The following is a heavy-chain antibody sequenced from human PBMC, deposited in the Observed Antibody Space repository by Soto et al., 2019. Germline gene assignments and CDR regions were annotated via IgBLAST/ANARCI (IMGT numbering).Heavy chain of an antibody. CDR1: GFTFSSYG. V-gene: IGHV3-30*18. D-gene: IGHD6-19*01. J-gene: IGHJ4*02. Sequence: GGSLRLSCAASGFTFSSYGMHWVRQAPGKGLEWVAVISYDGSNKYYADSVKGRFTISRDNSKNTLYLQMNSLRAEDTAVYYCAKERLEYSSGWYAGFDYWGQGTLVTVSS. CDR3: AKERLEYSSGWYAGFDY. CDR2: ISYDGSNK.